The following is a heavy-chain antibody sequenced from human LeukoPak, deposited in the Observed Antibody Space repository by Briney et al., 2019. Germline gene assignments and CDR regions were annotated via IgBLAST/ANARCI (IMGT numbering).Heavy chain of an antibody. Sequence: SETLSLTCTVSGGSISSGGYYWSWIRQHPGKGLEWIGYIYYSGNTYYNPSLKSRVTISVDTSKNQFSLKLSSVTAADTAVYYCARGGSYCSSTSCLERYFDYWGQGTLVTVSS. D-gene: IGHD2-2*01. CDR2: IYYSGNT. CDR1: GGSISSGGYY. J-gene: IGHJ4*02. V-gene: IGHV4-31*03. CDR3: ARGGSYCSSTSCLERYFDY.